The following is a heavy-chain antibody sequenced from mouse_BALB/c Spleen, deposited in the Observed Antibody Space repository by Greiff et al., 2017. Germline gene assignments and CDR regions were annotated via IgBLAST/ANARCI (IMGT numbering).Heavy chain of an antibody. Sequence: EVKVVESGGGLVQPGGSRKLSCAASGFTFSSFGMHWVRQAPEKGLEWVAEISSGGSYTYYPDTVTGRFTISRDNAKNTLYLEMSSLRSEDTAMYYCARDRGDYVFDYWGQGTTLTVSS. D-gene: IGHD2-4*01. V-gene: IGHV5-9-4*01. CDR2: ISSGGSYT. J-gene: IGHJ2*01. CDR3: ARDRGDYVFDY. CDR1: GFTFSSFG.